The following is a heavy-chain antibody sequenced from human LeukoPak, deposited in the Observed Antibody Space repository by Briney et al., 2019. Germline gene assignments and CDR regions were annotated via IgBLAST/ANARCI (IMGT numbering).Heavy chain of an antibody. CDR3: ARDFGGSSFSV. D-gene: IGHD2-15*01. Sequence: GGSLRLSCAASGFTVSSSFMTWVRQAPGRGLEWVSVIYSGGSTYYADSVKGRFTISRDNSKNTLYLQMNSLRAEDTAVYYCARDFGGSSFSVWGQGILVTVSS. CDR2: IYSGGST. V-gene: IGHV3-53*01. J-gene: IGHJ4*02. CDR1: GFTVSSSF.